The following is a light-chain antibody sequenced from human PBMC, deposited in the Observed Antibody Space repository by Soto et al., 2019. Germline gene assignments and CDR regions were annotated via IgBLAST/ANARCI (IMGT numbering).Light chain of an antibody. CDR2: GAS. CDR3: QQYNNWHPAYS. CDR1: QSVITD. V-gene: IGKV3-15*01. J-gene: IGKJ2*03. Sequence: VVMPQSAATLSVSPGVRVTLACRASQSVITDLAWHQQRPGQAPRLLIYGASTRATGIPARCSGSVSGTECTLTTGGPQSEDFGGYYCQQYNNWHPAYSFGRGTKLEIK.